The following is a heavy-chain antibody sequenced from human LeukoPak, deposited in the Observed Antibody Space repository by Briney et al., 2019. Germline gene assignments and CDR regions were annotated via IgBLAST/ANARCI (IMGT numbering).Heavy chain of an antibody. J-gene: IGHJ5*02. V-gene: IGHV4-59*08. CDR1: GGSISSYY. Sequence: SETLSLTCTVSGGSISSYYWSWIRQPPGKGLEWIGYIYYSGSTNYNPSLKSRVTISVDTSKNQFSLKLSSVTAADTAVYYCARHVVVVPAAKGRYNWFDPWGQGTLVTVSS. CDR3: ARHVVVVPAAKGRYNWFDP. CDR2: IYYSGST. D-gene: IGHD2-2*01.